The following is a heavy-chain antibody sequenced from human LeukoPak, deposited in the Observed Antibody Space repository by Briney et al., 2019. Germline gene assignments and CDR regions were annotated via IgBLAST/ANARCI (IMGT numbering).Heavy chain of an antibody. CDR1: GFTSSSYW. Sequence: GGSLRLSCAASGFTSSSYWMNWVRQAPGKGLEWVANIKQDGSEKYYVDSVKGRFTISRDNAKNSLSLQMNSLRAEDTAVYYCATYFRGSSHYWGQGTLVTVSS. CDR2: IKQDGSEK. V-gene: IGHV3-7*05. J-gene: IGHJ4*02. D-gene: IGHD3-10*02. CDR3: ATYFRGSSHY.